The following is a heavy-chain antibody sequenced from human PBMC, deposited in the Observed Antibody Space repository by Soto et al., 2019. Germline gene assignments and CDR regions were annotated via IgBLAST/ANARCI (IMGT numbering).Heavy chain of an antibody. J-gene: IGHJ4*02. V-gene: IGHV5-10-1*01. CDR1: GYSFTSYW. Sequence: GESLKISCKGSGYSFTSYWISWVRQMPGKGLEWMGRIDPSDSYTNYSPSFQGHVTISADKSISTAYLQWSSLKASDTAMYYCARDTKPNSLIAAAGTHGYWGQGTLVTVSS. D-gene: IGHD6-13*01. CDR2: IDPSDSYT. CDR3: ARDTKPNSLIAAAGTHGY.